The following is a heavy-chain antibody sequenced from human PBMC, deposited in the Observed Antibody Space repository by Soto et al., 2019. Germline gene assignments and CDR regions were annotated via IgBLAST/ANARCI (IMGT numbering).Heavy chain of an antibody. CDR3: ATAYVYDFENSNYSRDAFDI. J-gene: IGHJ3*02. Sequence: PGESLKISCKASGYSFSFYWIGWVRQMPGKGLEWMAIMYPDDSDIRYSPSFEAHVTISADKSTSTAFLQWSSLKASDTAMYYCATAYVYDFENSNYSRDAFDIWGQGTLVTVS. V-gene: IGHV5-51*01. D-gene: IGHD3-22*01. CDR1: GYSFSFYW. CDR2: MYPDDSDI.